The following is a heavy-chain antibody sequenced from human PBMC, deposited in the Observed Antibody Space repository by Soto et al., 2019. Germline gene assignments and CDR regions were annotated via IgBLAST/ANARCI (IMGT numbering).Heavy chain of an antibody. J-gene: IGHJ5*02. CDR2: IIPIFGTA. CDR1: GGTFSSYA. Sequence: SVKGSCKASGGTFSSYAISWGRQAPGQGLEWMGGIIPIFGTANYAQKFQGRVTITADESTSTAYMELSSLRSEDTAVYYCARDRYRVVPAAIGYNWFDPWGQGTLVTVSS. CDR3: ARDRYRVVPAAIGYNWFDP. V-gene: IGHV1-69*01. D-gene: IGHD2-2*01.